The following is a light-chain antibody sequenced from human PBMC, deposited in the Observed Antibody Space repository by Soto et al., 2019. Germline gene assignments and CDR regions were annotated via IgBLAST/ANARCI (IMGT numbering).Light chain of an antibody. V-gene: IGKV3-20*01. CDR2: GAT. J-gene: IGKJ2*01. Sequence: EIVLTQSPGSLSLSPGERATLSCRASQSVTSTYLAWYQQKPGQAPRLLIYGATTRATGIPDRFSGSGSGTDFTLTISRLEPEDFAVYYWQQYGSSPRYTFGQGTKLDIK. CDR1: QSVTSTY. CDR3: QQYGSSPRYT.